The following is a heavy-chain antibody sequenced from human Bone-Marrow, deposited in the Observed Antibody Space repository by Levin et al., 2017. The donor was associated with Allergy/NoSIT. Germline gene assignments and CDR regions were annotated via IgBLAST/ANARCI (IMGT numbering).Heavy chain of an antibody. D-gene: IGHD2-2*01. V-gene: IGHV1-69*06. CDR1: GGTFSSYA. CDR3: ARDRGSLTYCSSTSCSSGGPDTTDNWFDP. Sequence: GASVKVSCKASGGTFSSYAISWVRQAPGQGLEWMGGIIPIFGTANYAQKFQGRVTITADKSTSTAYMELSSLRSEDTAVYYCARDRGSLTYCSSTSCSSGGPDTTDNWFDPWGQGTLVTVSS. J-gene: IGHJ5*02. CDR2: IIPIFGTA.